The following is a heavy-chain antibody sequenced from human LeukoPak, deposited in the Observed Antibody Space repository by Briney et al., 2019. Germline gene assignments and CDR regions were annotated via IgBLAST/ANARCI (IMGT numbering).Heavy chain of an antibody. V-gene: IGHV3-21*01. J-gene: IGHJ4*02. Sequence: DSVKGRSTISRDNAKNSLYLQMNSLRAEDTAVYYCARGYCSGGSCYYVAYYFDYWGQGTLVTVSS. CDR3: ARGYCSGGSCYYVAYYFDY. D-gene: IGHD2-15*01.